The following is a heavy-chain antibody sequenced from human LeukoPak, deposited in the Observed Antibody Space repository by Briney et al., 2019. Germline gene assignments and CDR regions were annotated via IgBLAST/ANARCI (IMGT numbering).Heavy chain of an antibody. D-gene: IGHD3-3*01. Sequence: SETLSLTCAVYGGSFSGYYWSWIRQPPGKGLEWIGEINHSGSTNYNPSLKSRVTISVDTSKNQFSLKLSSVTAADTAVYYCASHTVAYYDFWSGYYRGDYYYMDVWGKGTTVTVSS. CDR3: ASHTVAYYDFWSGYYRGDYYYMDV. V-gene: IGHV4-34*01. CDR1: GGSFSGYY. CDR2: INHSGST. J-gene: IGHJ6*03.